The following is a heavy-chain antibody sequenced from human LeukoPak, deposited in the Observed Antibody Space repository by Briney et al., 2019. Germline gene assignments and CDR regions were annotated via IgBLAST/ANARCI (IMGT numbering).Heavy chain of an antibody. CDR1: GDSVSSNSAA. D-gene: IGHD6-6*01. CDR2: TYYRSKWYN. J-gene: IGHJ5*02. Sequence: PSQTLSLTCAISGDSVSSNSAAWNWIRQSPSRGLEWLGRTYYRSKWYNDYAVSVKSRITINPDTSKNQFSLQLNSVTPEDTAVYYCARDLIRYSSSGELGWFDPWGQGTLVTVSS. CDR3: ARDLIRYSSSGELGWFDP. V-gene: IGHV6-1*01.